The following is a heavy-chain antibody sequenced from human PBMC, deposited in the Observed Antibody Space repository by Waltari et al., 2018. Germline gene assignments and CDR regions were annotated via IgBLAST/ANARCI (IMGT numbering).Heavy chain of an antibody. J-gene: IGHJ6*02. CDR1: GLSFIGFA. D-gene: IGHD2-2*01. V-gene: IGHV3-30*09. Sequence: QVHLVGSGGGVVQPGRSLHLSCSASGLSFIGFAVYWVCQAPGKGLEGATFISFDGKNKYYADSVKGRFAISRDDSKNTLYLQMNSLRTEDTAVYYCATDGTDCSTTSCYFGGIDVWGQGTTVTVSS. CDR2: ISFDGKNK. CDR3: ATDGTDCSTTSCYFGGIDV.